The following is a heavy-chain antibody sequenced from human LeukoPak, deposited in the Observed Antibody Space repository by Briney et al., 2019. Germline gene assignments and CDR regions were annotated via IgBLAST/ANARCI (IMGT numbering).Heavy chain of an antibody. J-gene: IGHJ5*02. CDR2: ISGSGGST. D-gene: IGHD5-18*01. CDR3: AKGGGIQPGNNWFDP. CDR1: GFTVSSNY. V-gene: IGHV3-23*01. Sequence: PGGSLRLSCAASGFTVSSNYMSWVRQAPGKGLEWVSAISGSGGSTYYADSVKGRFTISRDNSKNTLYLQMNSLRAEDTAVYYCAKGGGIQPGNNWFDPWGQGTLVTVSS.